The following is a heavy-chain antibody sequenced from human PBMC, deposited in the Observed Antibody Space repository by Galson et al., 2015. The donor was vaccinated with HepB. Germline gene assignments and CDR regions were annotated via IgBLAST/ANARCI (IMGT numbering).Heavy chain of an antibody. CDR3: AREIGVVVVPAAIRRDHNCFDP. CDR1: GYKFTGYY. V-gene: IGHV1-46*03. J-gene: IGHJ5*02. Sequence: SVKVSCKASGYKFTGYYIHWVRQAPGQGPEWMGIINPTGGSTNYAQKFQGRVTLTRDTSTSTVYMELSSLRSEDTALYYCAREIGVVVVPAAIRRDHNCFDPWGQGTLVTVSS. D-gene: IGHD2-2*01. CDR2: INPTGGST.